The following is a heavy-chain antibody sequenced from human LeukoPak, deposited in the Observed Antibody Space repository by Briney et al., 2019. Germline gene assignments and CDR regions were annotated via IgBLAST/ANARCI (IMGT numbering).Heavy chain of an antibody. CDR1: GGSIISNY. D-gene: IGHD2-15*01. J-gene: IGHJ4*02. V-gene: IGHV4-4*07. Sequence: SETLSLTCTVSGGSIISNYWSWIRQSAGTGLEWIGRIYGSGITDYNPSLKSRVTMSLDTSRNQFSLKLSSVTAADTAVYYCARGAGCSGGSCYPFDYWGQGTLVTVSS. CDR2: IYGSGIT. CDR3: ARGAGCSGGSCYPFDY.